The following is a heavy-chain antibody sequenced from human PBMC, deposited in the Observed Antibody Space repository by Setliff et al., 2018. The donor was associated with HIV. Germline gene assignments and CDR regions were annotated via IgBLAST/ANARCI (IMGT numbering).Heavy chain of an antibody. CDR3: AKDEFSPLRSDS. Sequence: GGSLRLSCAASGFTFSNFAMAWVRQAPGKGLEWVSGISRTGGSTYYAHSVRGRFTISRDNSNNTLYLQMNSLRADHTATYYCAKDEFSPLRSDSWGLGILVTVSS. CDR1: GFTFSNFA. CDR2: ISRTGGST. V-gene: IGHV3-23*01. J-gene: IGHJ4*02. D-gene: IGHD3-10*01.